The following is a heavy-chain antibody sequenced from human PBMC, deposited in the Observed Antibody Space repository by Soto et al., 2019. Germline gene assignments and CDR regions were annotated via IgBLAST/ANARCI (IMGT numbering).Heavy chain of an antibody. CDR3: ARERGCIWAPFDN. CDR1: GFTFSSLG. Sequence: QAKLVESEGRVVQPGRSLRLSCAASGFTFSSLGMDWVRQAPGKGLEWVALISYDGSKKYYGDSVKGRFTISRDNSRNTLHLQMNGLRPEDTGVYYCARERGCIWAPFDNWGQGTLVTVSS. J-gene: IGHJ4*02. CDR2: ISYDGSKK. D-gene: IGHD1-20*01. V-gene: IGHV3-30-3*01.